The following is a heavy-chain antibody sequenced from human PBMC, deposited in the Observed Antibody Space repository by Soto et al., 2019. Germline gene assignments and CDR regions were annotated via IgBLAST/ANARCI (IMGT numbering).Heavy chain of an antibody. J-gene: IGHJ3*02. CDR3: SREVAADGTFREDVFDI. Sequence: QVHLVQSGAEVKKPGSSVKVSCKAPGGTFSNHAINWVRQTHGQGIEWMGRIIPIFSTTNYKQTFLSRSTMTAYESTITAYLELSILKHDDTAVYYCSREVAADGTFREDVFDIWGQGTSVTVAA. D-gene: IGHD6-13*01. V-gene: IGHV1-69*12. CDR2: IIPIFSTT. CDR1: GGTFSNHA.